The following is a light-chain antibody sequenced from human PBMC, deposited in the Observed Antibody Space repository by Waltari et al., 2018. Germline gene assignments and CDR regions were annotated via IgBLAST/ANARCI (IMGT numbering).Light chain of an antibody. J-gene: IGKJ3*01. V-gene: IGKV1D-12*01. CDR2: AAY. CDR1: RGISSW. Sequence: DILMTQSPSSVSASVGDTVTITCRASRGISSWLAWYQQKRGKAPRLLMYAAYNLQSGAPSRFSGSGSGTEFTVTISSLQPEDFATYYCQQANSFPFTFGPVTKVDIK. CDR3: QQANSFPFT.